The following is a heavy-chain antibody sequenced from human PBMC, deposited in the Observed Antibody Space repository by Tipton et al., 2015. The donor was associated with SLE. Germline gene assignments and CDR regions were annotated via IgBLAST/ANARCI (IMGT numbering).Heavy chain of an antibody. V-gene: IGHV4-34*01. CDR2: INHSGST. Sequence: TLSLTCAVYGGSFSGYYWSWIRQPPGKGLEWIGEINHSGSTNYNPSLKSRVTISVDTSENQFSLKMTSVTAADTAVYYCARRQLIGAYYFDYWGQGTLVTVSS. CDR3: ARRQLIGAYYFDY. D-gene: IGHD3-3*01. CDR1: GGSFSGYY. J-gene: IGHJ4*02.